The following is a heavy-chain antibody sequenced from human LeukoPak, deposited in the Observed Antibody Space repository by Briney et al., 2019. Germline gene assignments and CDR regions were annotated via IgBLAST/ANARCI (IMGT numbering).Heavy chain of an antibody. V-gene: IGHV3-53*01. Sequence: PGGSLRLSCAASGFTVSSNYMSWVRQAPGKGLEWVSVIYSGGSTYYADSVKGRFTISRDNANNSLYLQMNSLRAEDTAVYYCARDHLYTVNFDYWGQGTLVTVSS. CDR1: GFTVSSNY. J-gene: IGHJ4*02. CDR2: IYSGGST. CDR3: ARDHLYTVNFDY. D-gene: IGHD2-2*02.